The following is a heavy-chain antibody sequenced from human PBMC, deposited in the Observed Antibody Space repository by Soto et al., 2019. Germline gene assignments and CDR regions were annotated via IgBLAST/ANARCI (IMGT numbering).Heavy chain of an antibody. Sequence: LRLSCAASGFTFSSYGMHWVRQAPGKGLEWVAVISYDGSNKYYADSVKGRFTISRDNSKNTLYLQMNSLRAEDTAVYYCAKELVPADYYYYGMDVWGQGTTVTVSS. V-gene: IGHV3-30*18. CDR1: GFTFSSYG. CDR3: AKELVPADYYYYGMDV. J-gene: IGHJ6*02. CDR2: ISYDGSNK. D-gene: IGHD2-2*01.